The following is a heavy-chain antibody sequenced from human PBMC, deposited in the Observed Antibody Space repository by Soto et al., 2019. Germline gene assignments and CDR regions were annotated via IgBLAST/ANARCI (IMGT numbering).Heavy chain of an antibody. D-gene: IGHD2-2*01. CDR1: GYTFTNYG. J-gene: IGHJ5*02. Sequence: ASVKVSCKASGYTFTNYGVTWVRQAPGQGLEWMGWISAYTDNPNYAQKFQGRVTMTIDTSTTTAYMDLRSLTSDDTAVYYCARVIPGAEAWFGPWGQGALVTVSS. CDR3: ARVIPGAEAWFGP. V-gene: IGHV1-18*01. CDR2: ISAYTDNP.